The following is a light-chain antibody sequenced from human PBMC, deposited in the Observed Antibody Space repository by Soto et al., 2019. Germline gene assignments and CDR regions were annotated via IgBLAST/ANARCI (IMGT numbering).Light chain of an antibody. Sequence: QSALTQPRSVSGSPGQSVTISCTGTSSDVGGYNFVSWCQQHPGKAPKLMIYDVSKRPSGVPDRFSGSKSGNTASLTISGLQAEDEADYYCCSYAGSYTWVFGNGTKLTVL. CDR1: SSDVGGYNF. J-gene: IGLJ1*01. V-gene: IGLV2-11*01. CDR2: DVS. CDR3: CSYAGSYTWV.